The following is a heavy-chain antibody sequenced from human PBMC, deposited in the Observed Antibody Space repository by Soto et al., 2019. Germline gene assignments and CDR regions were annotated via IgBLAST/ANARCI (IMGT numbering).Heavy chain of an antibody. Sequence: TGGSLRLSCAASGFTFSSYAMHWVRQAPGKGLEWVAVISYDGSNKYYADSVKGRFTISRDNSKNTLYLQMNSLRAEDTAVYYWARDSEPLGETASYGMDVWGQGTTVTVSS. V-gene: IGHV3-30-3*01. J-gene: IGHJ6*02. CDR3: ARDSEPLGETASYGMDV. CDR2: ISYDGSNK. D-gene: IGHD3-10*01. CDR1: GFTFSSYA.